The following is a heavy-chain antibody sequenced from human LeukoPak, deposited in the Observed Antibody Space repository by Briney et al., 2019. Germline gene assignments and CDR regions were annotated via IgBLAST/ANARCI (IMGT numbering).Heavy chain of an antibody. CDR3: ARVYSTSARPAFAI. CDR2: ISSSSSTI. Sequence: GGSLRLSCAASGFTFSSYSMNWVRQAPGKGLEWVSYISSSSSTIYYADSVKGRFTISRDNAKNLLYLQMNSLRADDTAVYYCARVYSTSARPAFAIWGPGTMVTVAS. CDR1: GFTFSSYS. D-gene: IGHD5-18*01. J-gene: IGHJ3*02. V-gene: IGHV3-48*01.